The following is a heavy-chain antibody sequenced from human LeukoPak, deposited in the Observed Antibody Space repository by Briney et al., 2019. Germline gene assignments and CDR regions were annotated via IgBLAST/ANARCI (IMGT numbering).Heavy chain of an antibody. V-gene: IGHV4-61*05. Sequence: SETLSLTCTVSGGSISSSSYYWGWIRQPPGRGLEWIGYIYYSGSTNYNPSLKSRVTISVDTSKNQFSLKLSSVTAADTAVYYCARSGNYDFWSGYSHWFDPWGQGTLVTVSS. CDR1: GGSISSSSYY. J-gene: IGHJ5*02. CDR3: ARSGNYDFWSGYSHWFDP. CDR2: IYYSGST. D-gene: IGHD3-3*01.